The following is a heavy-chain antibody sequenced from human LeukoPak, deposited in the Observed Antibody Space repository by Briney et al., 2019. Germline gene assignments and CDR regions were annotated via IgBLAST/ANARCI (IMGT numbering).Heavy chain of an antibody. CDR2: IYYSGST. D-gene: IGHD6-13*01. V-gene: IGHV4-39*07. Sequence: SETLSLTCNFSGGSISVNNYYIAWIRQPPGKGLEWIGSIYYSGSTYFSPSLKGRATLSIDTSKNQFSLKLSSVTAADTAVYYCARVGSSWTLGFWGQGTLVTVSS. J-gene: IGHJ4*02. CDR1: GGSISVNNYY. CDR3: ARVGSSWTLGF.